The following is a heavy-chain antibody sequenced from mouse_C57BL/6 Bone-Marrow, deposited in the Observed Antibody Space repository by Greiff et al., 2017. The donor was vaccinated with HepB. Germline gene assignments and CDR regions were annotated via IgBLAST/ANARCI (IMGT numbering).Heavy chain of an antibody. Sequence: QVQLQQPGAELVMPGASVKLSCKASGYTFTSYWMHWVKQRPGQGLEWIGEIDPSDSYTNYNQTFKGKSTLTVDKSSSTAYMQLSSLTSEDSAVYYCARHGNLFDYWGQGTTLTVSS. J-gene: IGHJ2*01. CDR2: IDPSDSYT. CDR3: ARHGNLFDY. D-gene: IGHD1-1*01. CDR1: GYTFTSYW. V-gene: IGHV1-69*01.